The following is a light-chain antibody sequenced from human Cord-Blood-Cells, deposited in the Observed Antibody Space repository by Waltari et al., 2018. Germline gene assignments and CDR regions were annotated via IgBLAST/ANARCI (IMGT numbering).Light chain of an antibody. CDR2: GAS. J-gene: IGKJ4*01. CDR1: QTVRSSY. CDR3: QQYGRSPLT. V-gene: IGKV3-20*01. Sequence: VLTRSPGTLSLSPGERATLSCRSSQTVRSSYLSWYQQKPGQAPRPLIYGASSRATGISDRVSGRGSGRDFTLTISRLEPEDFAVYYCQQYGRSPLTFGGGTKVEIK.